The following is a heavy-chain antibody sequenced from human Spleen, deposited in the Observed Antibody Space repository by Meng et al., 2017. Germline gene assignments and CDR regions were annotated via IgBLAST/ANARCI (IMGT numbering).Heavy chain of an antibody. D-gene: IGHD3-3*02. CDR2: IYYSGST. V-gene: IGHV4-61*01. CDR1: GGSINSDNW. Sequence: QVHLQEPGPGLVKPSGTLSLTCAVSGGSINSDNWWSWIRQPPGKGLEWIGHIYYSGSTNYNPSLKSRVTISIDTSKNQFSLKLSSVTTADTAVYFCARSSFSASPYYFGYWGLGTLVTVSS. J-gene: IGHJ4*02. CDR3: ARSSFSASPYYFGY.